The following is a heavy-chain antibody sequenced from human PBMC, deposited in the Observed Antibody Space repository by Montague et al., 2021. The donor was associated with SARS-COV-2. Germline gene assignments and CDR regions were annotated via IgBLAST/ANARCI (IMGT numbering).Heavy chain of an antibody. CDR1: GYTFSRYW. V-gene: IGHV5-51*01. D-gene: IGHD1-26*01. Sequence: QSGAEVKKPGESLKIACRASGYTFSRYWIAWMRQMPGKGLEWMGIIYPGDSDVRYTPSFQGQVTISADKIITTAYLQWRSLKVSDTATFYCARPRVWGSYIPPFDMWGQGTMVTVDS. CDR3: ARPRVWGSYIPPFDM. CDR2: IYPGDSDV. J-gene: IGHJ3*02.